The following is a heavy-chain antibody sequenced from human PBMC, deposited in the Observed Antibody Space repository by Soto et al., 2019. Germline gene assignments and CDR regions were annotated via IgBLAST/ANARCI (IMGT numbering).Heavy chain of an antibody. Sequence: PGGSLRLSCAASGFTFSSYAMSWVRQAPGKGLEWVSAISGSGGSTYYADSVKGRFTISRDNSKNTLYLQMNSLRAEDTAVYYCARAVALSTLRIGAFVIWGQGTMVTVSS. CDR3: ARAVALSTLRIGAFVI. J-gene: IGHJ3*02. D-gene: IGHD2-15*01. V-gene: IGHV3-23*01. CDR2: ISGSGGST. CDR1: GFTFSSYA.